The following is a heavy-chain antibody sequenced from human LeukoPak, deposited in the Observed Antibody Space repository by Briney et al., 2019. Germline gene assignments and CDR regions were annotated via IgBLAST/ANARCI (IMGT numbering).Heavy chain of an antibody. Sequence: ASVKVSCKASGYTFTSYGISWVRQAPGQGLEWMGWISAYNGNTNYAQKLQGRVTMTTDTSTSTAYMELRSLRSDDTAVYYCARTVDDSDILTGYFDYWGQGTLVTVSS. D-gene: IGHD3-9*01. CDR2: ISAYNGNT. CDR1: GYTFTSYG. V-gene: IGHV1-18*01. CDR3: ARTVDDSDILTGYFDY. J-gene: IGHJ4*02.